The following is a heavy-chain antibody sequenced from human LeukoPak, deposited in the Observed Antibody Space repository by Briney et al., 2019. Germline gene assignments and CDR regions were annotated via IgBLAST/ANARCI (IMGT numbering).Heavy chain of an antibody. Sequence: GGSLRLSSAASGFTFSSYGMHWVRQAPGKGLEWVAFIRYDGSKKYYADSVKGRFTISRDNAKNSLYLQMNSLRAEDTALYHCARKGVGGELGGFDYWGQGTLVTVSS. CDR3: ARKGVGGELGGFDY. CDR1: GFTFSSYG. D-gene: IGHD3-16*01. V-gene: IGHV3-30*02. J-gene: IGHJ4*02. CDR2: IRYDGSKK.